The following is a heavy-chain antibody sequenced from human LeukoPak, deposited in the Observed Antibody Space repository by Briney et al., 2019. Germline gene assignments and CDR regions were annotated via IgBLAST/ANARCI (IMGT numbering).Heavy chain of an antibody. J-gene: IGHJ5*02. CDR1: GFTFSSHA. CDR2: ISISSSSV. Sequence: PGGSLRLSCAASGFTFSSHAMNWVRQAPGKGLEWVSYISISSSSVYYADSVKGRFTISRDNAKNSLYLQMNSLRAEDTAVYYCARVVQQLAGLWFDPWGQGTLVTVSS. CDR3: ARVVQQLAGLWFDP. V-gene: IGHV3-48*04. D-gene: IGHD6-13*01.